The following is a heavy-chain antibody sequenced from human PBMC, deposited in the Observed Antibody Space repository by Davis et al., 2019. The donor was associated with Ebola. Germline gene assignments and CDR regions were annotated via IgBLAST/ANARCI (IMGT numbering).Heavy chain of an antibody. V-gene: IGHV4-59*12. CDR1: GGSISSYY. Sequence: SETLSLTCTVSGGSISSYYWSWIRQPPGKGLEWIGYIYYSGSTNYNPSLKSRVTISVDTSKNQFSLKLSSVTAADTAVYYCARDTKYGYGYYYYYGMDVWGQGTTVTVSS. CDR2: IYYSGST. CDR3: ARDTKYGYGYYYYYGMDV. D-gene: IGHD4-17*01. J-gene: IGHJ6*02.